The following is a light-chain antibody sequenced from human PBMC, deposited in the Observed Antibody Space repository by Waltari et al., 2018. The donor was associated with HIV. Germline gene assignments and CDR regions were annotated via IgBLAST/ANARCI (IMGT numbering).Light chain of an antibody. V-gene: IGLV1-47*01. J-gene: IGLJ2*01. CDR2: RND. Sequence: GQRVTISCSGGTSHIGSHDVFWYQHLPGTAPKLLIHRNDRRPSGVPDRFSGSTSGNSASLAISGLRSEDEADYYCVAWDDGLRGVVFGGGTRVAVL. CDR3: VAWDDGLRGVV. CDR1: TSHIGSHD.